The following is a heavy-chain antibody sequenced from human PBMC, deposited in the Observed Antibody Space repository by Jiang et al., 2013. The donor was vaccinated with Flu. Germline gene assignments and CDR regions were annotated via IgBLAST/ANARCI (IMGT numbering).Heavy chain of an antibody. CDR1: GGSISNSY. D-gene: IGHD2-2*01. CDR2: VSYNERT. J-gene: IGHJ4*02. CDR3: ARLCSSHGCWRIFDY. Sequence: LLKPSETLSLTCTVSGGSISNSYWTWIRQPPGKGLEWIGYVSYNERTNYNPSLKSRATISVDTSKHLFSLRLSSVTPADTAVYYCARLCSSHGCWRIFDYWGQGTLVTVSS. V-gene: IGHV4-59*01.